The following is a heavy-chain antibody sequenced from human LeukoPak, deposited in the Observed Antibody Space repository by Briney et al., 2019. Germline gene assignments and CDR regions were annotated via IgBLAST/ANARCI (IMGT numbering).Heavy chain of an antibody. D-gene: IGHD2-2*02. J-gene: IGHJ5*02. CDR1: GGTFSSYA. CDR3: ARENAVVVPAAILWFDP. CDR2: IIPIFGTA. V-gene: IGHV1-69*05. Sequence: SVKVSYKASGGTFSSYAISWVRQAPGQGLEWMGGIIPIFGTANYAQKFQGRVTITTDESTSTAYMELSSLRSEDTAVYYCARENAVVVPAAILWFDPWGQGTLVTVSS.